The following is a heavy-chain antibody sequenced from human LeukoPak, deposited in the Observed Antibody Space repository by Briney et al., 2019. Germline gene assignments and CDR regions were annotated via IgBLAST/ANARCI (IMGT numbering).Heavy chain of an antibody. V-gene: IGHV3-30-3*01. Sequence: GGSLRLSCSASGFTFSTFAMHWVRQAPGKGLEWVALISYDGSNNYYADSVKGRFTISRDNSESTLYLQMNSLRAEDTAVYYCARSEDQITIFGVVMGAYFDYWGQGTLVTVSP. CDR3: ARSEDQITIFGVVMGAYFDY. D-gene: IGHD3-3*01. J-gene: IGHJ4*02. CDR1: GFTFSTFA. CDR2: ISYDGSNN.